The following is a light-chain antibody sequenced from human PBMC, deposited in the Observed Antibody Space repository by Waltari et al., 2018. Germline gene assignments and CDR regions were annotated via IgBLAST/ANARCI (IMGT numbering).Light chain of an antibody. Sequence: QSALTQPPSASGSPGQSVTISCPGTSTDVGGYNYVPWYQQHPGKAPKLMIYEVSKRPSGVPDRFSGSKSGNTASLTVSGLQAEDEADYYCSSYAGSNHYVFGTGTKVTVL. CDR3: SSYAGSNHYV. J-gene: IGLJ1*01. CDR1: STDVGGYNY. CDR2: EVS. V-gene: IGLV2-8*01.